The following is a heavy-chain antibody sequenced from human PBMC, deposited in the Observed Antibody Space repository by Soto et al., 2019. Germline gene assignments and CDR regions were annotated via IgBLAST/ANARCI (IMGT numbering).Heavy chain of an antibody. J-gene: IGHJ4*02. Sequence: QVRLVQSGAEVKKPGASVSISCKTSGFTFTTYYIHWVRQAPGQGLEWMGMIDPGGGSTAYAQKFQGRIPVTSEMSPSTGYMELSSLRSEDTAVYYCARVPYDTTGYYAFWGQGTLVTVSS. D-gene: IGHD3-22*01. CDR2: IDPGGGST. CDR1: GFTFTTYY. CDR3: ARVPYDTTGYYAF. V-gene: IGHV1-46*01.